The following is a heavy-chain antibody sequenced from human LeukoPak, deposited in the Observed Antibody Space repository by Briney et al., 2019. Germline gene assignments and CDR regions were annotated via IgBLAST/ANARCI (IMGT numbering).Heavy chain of an antibody. CDR2: ISSSTDYI. CDR3: VRFPSGITAPIYYFDY. Sequence: GGSLRLSCAVSGFTFNTYAMNWVRQAPGKGLEWVSSISSSTDYIYYADSVKGRFIISRDNAKNSLYLQMNSLRAEDTAVYYCVRFPSGITAPIYYFDYWGQGTLVTVSS. CDR1: GFTFNTYA. D-gene: IGHD1/OR15-1a*01. V-gene: IGHV3-21*01. J-gene: IGHJ4*02.